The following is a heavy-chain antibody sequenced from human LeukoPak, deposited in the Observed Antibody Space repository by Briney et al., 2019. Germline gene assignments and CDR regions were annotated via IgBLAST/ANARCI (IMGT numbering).Heavy chain of an antibody. J-gene: IGHJ4*02. CDR3: ARDFGGIFDF. Sequence: GGSRRLSCVASGFTFTTYEMHWVRQAPGKGLEWVSYISSGGSTIYYADSVKGRFTISRDNARNSLYLQMNSLRAEDTAVYYCARDFGGIFDFWGQGTLVTVSS. CDR1: GFTFTTYE. V-gene: IGHV3-48*03. CDR2: ISSGGSTI. D-gene: IGHD1-26*01.